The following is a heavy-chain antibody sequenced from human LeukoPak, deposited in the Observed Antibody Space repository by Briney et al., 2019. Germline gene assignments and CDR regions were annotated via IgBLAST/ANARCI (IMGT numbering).Heavy chain of an antibody. D-gene: IGHD1-26*01. V-gene: IGHV3-48*01. CDR1: GFTFGSYS. CDR2: ISTSSSTI. CDR3: ARWGTTTN. J-gene: IGHJ4*02. Sequence: GGSLRLSCAASGFTFGSYSMNWVRQAPGRGLEWISYISTSSSTIYYADSVKGRFTISRDNAKNSLYLQMNSLRADDTAVYYCARWGTTTNWGQGTLVTVSS.